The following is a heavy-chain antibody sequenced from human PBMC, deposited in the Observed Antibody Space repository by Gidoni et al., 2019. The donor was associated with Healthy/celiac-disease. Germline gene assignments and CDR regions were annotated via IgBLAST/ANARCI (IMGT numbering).Heavy chain of an antibody. Sequence: EVQLVESGGGLVKPGGSLRLSCAASGFPFSSYSMNWVRQAPGKGLEWVSSISSSSSYKYYADSVKGRFTISRDNAKNSLYLQMNSLRAEDTAVYYCARGLVDTMITPWFDPWGQGTLVTVSS. CDR1: GFPFSSYS. V-gene: IGHV3-21*01. CDR2: ISSSSSYK. CDR3: ARGLVDTMITPWFDP. D-gene: IGHD3-22*01. J-gene: IGHJ5*02.